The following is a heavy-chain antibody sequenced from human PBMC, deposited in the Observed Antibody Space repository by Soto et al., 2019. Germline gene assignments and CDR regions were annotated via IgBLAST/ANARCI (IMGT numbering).Heavy chain of an antibody. CDR3: ARDTQADFWSGYYRDY. CDR1: GFTFSSYS. CDR2: ISSSSSTI. Sequence: EVQLVESGGGLVQPGGSLRLSCAASGFTFSSYSMNWVRQAPGKGLEWVSYISSSSSTIYYADSVKGRFTISRDNAKNTLYLQMNSLRDEDTAVYYCARDTQADFWSGYYRDYWGQGTLVTVSS. J-gene: IGHJ4*02. V-gene: IGHV3-48*02. D-gene: IGHD3-3*01.